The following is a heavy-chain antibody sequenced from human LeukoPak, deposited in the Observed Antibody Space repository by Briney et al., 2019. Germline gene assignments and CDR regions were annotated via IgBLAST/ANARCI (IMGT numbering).Heavy chain of an antibody. J-gene: IGHJ3*02. D-gene: IGHD3-3*01. Sequence: GAPVKVSCKASGYTFTTYDINWVRQATGQGLEWMGWMDPKSGNAGYAQKFQGRVTLTRDTSISTAYMDLSSLTSEDTAVYYCARDYIRRGTIFGTREDAFDIWGQGTMVTVSS. V-gene: IGHV1-8*03. CDR2: MDPKSGNA. CDR3: ARDYIRRGTIFGTREDAFDI. CDR1: GYTFTTYD.